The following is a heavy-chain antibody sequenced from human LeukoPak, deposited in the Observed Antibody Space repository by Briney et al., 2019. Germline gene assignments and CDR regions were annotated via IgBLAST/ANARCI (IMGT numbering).Heavy chain of an antibody. J-gene: IGHJ6*02. D-gene: IGHD3-3*01. CDR1: GYTFTSYY. CDR2: INPSGGST. V-gene: IGHV1-46*01. Sequence: ASVKVSCKASGYTFTSYYMHWVRQAPGQGLEWMGIINPSGGSTSYAQKFQGRVTMTRDTSTSTVYMELSSLRSEDTAVYYCAKNKGFLGVFIRTYYYYYGRALGAKGPTATVS. CDR3: AKNKGFLGVFIRTYYYYYGRA.